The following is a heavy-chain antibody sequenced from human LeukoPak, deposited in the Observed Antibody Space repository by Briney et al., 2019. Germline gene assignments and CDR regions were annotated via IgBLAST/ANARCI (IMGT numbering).Heavy chain of an antibody. CDR2: IRYDGSNK. D-gene: IGHD1-26*01. Sequence: GGSLRLSCAASGFTFCSYGMHWVREAPGKGMEWVAFIRYDGSNKYYADSVKGRFTISRDNSKNTLYLQMNSLRAEDTAVYYCAKIVGATTGDYWGQGTLVTVSS. CDR3: AKIVGATTGDY. V-gene: IGHV3-30*02. J-gene: IGHJ4*02. CDR1: GFTFCSYG.